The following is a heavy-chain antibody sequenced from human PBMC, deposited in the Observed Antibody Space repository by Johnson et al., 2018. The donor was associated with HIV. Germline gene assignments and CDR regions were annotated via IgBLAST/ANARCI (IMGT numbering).Heavy chain of an antibody. CDR3: AKDDGTWGSYRYRGVGRAFDM. CDR1: GFTVSSNY. CDR2: IYSGGSI. D-gene: IGHD3-16*02. V-gene: IGHV3-66*02. J-gene: IGHJ3*02. Sequence: VQLVESGGGLVQPGGSLRLSCAASGFTVSSNYMSWVRQAPGKGLEWVSVIYSGGSIGYADSVKGRFTISRDNAKNSLYLQMNSLRAEDTALYYCAKDDGTWGSYRYRGVGRAFDMWGQGTMVIVSS.